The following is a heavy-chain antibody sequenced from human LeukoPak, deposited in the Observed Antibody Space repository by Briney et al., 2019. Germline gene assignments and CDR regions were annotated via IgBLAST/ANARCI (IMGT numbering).Heavy chain of an antibody. J-gene: IGHJ4*02. CDR1: GYTCTSYG. D-gene: IGHD3-22*01. CDR2: ISAYNGNT. V-gene: IGHV1-18*01. CDR3: ARVDSSGYYYPFDY. Sequence: ASVKVSGKASGYTCTSYGISWVRQAPGQGLEWMGWISAYNGNTNYARKLQGRVTMTTDTSTSTAYMELRSLRSDDTAVYYCARVDSSGYYYPFDYWGQGTLVTVSS.